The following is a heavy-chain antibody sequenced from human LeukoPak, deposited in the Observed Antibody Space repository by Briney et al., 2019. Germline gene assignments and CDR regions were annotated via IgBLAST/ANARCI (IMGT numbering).Heavy chain of an antibody. V-gene: IGHV3-21*01. CDR2: ISSSSSYI. J-gene: IGHJ4*02. Sequence: GGSLRLSCAASGFTFSSYSMNWVRQAPGKGLEWVSSISSSSSYIYYADSVKGRFTISRDNAKNSLYLQMNSLRAEDTAVYYCARAGEYYDILTGYYNPRAFDYWGQGTLVTVSS. CDR3: ARAGEYYDILTGYYNPRAFDY. CDR1: GFTFSSYS. D-gene: IGHD3-9*01.